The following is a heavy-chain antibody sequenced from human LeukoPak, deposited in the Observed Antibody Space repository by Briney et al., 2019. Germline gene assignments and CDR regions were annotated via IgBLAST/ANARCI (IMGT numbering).Heavy chain of an antibody. J-gene: IGHJ4*02. CDR2: IKEDGSEE. Sequence: GGSLRLSCVASGFIFSHYWMTWVRQAPGKGLEWVGHIKEDGSEERYVDSVRGRFAISRDNAKNSLFLQMNSLGVDDTAMYFCVRGVGYYLFDFWGQGALVTVSS. CDR3: VRGVGYYLFDF. D-gene: IGHD1-26*01. V-gene: IGHV3-7*03. CDR1: GFIFSHYW.